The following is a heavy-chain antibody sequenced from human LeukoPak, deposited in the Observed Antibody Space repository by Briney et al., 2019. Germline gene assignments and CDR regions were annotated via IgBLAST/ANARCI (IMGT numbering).Heavy chain of an antibody. CDR1: GDSFHSYY. CDR3: ARGRYPGSGRFDC. CDR2: ITYGGNT. V-gene: IGHV4-59*01. Sequence: SETLSLTCAVSGDSFHSYYWSWIRQPPGKGLEWIGYITYGGNTDCNPSLKSRVTVSLDTSKNHFSLNLASVTAADTAVYYCARGRYPGSGRFDCWGQGTLVTVSS. J-gene: IGHJ4*02. D-gene: IGHD6-19*01.